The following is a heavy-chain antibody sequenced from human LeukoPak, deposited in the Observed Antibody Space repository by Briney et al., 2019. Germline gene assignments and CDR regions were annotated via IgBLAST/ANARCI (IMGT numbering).Heavy chain of an antibody. CDR1: GFTFSSYS. CDR2: ISSSSTTI. V-gene: IGHV3-48*01. D-gene: IGHD3-22*01. CDR3: ARNRHKYNYDWNCFPPL. Sequence: GGSLRLSCAASGFTFSSYSMMWVRQAPGKGLEWVSYISSSSTTIHYADSVKGRFTISRDNAKNSVYLQMNSLRAEDTAVYYCARNRHKYNYDWNCFPPLWGQGT. J-gene: IGHJ1*01.